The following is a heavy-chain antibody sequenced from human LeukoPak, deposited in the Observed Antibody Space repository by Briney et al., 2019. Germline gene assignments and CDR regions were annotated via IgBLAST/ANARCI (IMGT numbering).Heavy chain of an antibody. V-gene: IGHV4-30-2*01. Sequence: SQTLSLTCTVSGGSISSGGYYWSWIRQPPGKGLEWSGYIYHSGSTYYNPSLKSRVTISVERSKNQFSLKLSSVTAADTAVYYCARGYSSGWFRYYFDYWGQGTLVTVSS. CDR3: ARGYSSGWFRYYFDY. D-gene: IGHD6-19*01. J-gene: IGHJ4*02. CDR1: GGSISSGGYY. CDR2: IYHSGST.